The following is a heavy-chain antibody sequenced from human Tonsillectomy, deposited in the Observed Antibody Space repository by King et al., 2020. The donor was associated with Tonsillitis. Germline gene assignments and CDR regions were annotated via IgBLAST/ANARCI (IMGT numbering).Heavy chain of an antibody. CDR2: IYYSGTT. V-gene: IGHV4-39*01. D-gene: IGHD6-19*01. CDR1: DGSISSSSYY. J-gene: IGHJ5*02. CDR3: ARQFSGWYFWLDP. Sequence: LQLQESGPGLVKPSETLSLTCTVSDGSISSSSYYWGWIRQPPGKGLEWIGRIYYSGTTYYNPSLKSRVTISVDTSKNQFSLKVSSVTAADTAVFYCARQFSGWYFWLDPWGQGTLVTVSS.